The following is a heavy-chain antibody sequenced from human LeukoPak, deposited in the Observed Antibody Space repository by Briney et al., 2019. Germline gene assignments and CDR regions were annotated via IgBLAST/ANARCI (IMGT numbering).Heavy chain of an antibody. Sequence: ASVKVSCKVSGYTLTELSMHWVRQAPGKGLEWMGGFDPEDGETIYAQKFQGRLTMTEDTSTDTAYMELSSLRSEDTAVYYCATGRYSGSYYSTYYYYGMDVWGQGTTVTVSS. CDR2: FDPEDGET. J-gene: IGHJ6*02. CDR3: ATGRYSGSYYSTYYYYGMDV. V-gene: IGHV1-24*01. CDR1: GYTLTELS. D-gene: IGHD1-26*01.